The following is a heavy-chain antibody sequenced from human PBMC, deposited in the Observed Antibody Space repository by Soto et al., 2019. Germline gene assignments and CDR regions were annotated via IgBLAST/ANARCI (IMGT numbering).Heavy chain of an antibody. CDR1: GYTFINYG. J-gene: IGHJ4*02. D-gene: IGHD4-4*01. CDR2: IKGYNGNT. CDR3: ARGDSPVQFDY. V-gene: IGHV1-18*01. Sequence: QVQLVQSGAEMRKPGASVKVSCKTSGYTFINYGISWVRQAPGQGLAWMGWIKGYNGNTNYAQNFQGRVAMTTNTSTSTVYMELRNLRSDDTAVYYCARGDSPVQFDYWGQGTLVTVSS.